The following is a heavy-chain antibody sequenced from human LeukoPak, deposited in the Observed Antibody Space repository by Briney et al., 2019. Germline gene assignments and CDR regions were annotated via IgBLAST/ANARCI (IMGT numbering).Heavy chain of an antibody. Sequence: ASVKVSCKVSGYTLTELSMHWVRQAPGKGLEWMGGFDPEDGETIYAQKFQGRVTMTEDTSTDTAYMELSSLRSEDTAVYYCATHPSRGYDFWSGYNGGFDYWGQGTLATVSS. CDR3: ATHPSRGYDFWSGYNGGFDY. V-gene: IGHV1-24*01. CDR1: GYTLTELS. J-gene: IGHJ4*02. CDR2: FDPEDGET. D-gene: IGHD3-3*01.